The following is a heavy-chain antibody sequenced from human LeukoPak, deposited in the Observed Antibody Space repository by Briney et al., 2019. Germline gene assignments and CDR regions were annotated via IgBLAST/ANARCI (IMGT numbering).Heavy chain of an antibody. CDR1: GGTFSIYA. CDR2: IIPIFGTA. V-gene: IGHV1-69*13. Sequence: SVTVSCKASGGTFSIYAISWVRQTPGQGLEWMGGIIPIFGTANYAQKFQGRVTITADESTSTAYMELSSLRSEDTAVYYCARSNCSSTSCPLLDVWGQGTTVTVSS. CDR3: ARSNCSSTSCPLLDV. D-gene: IGHD2-2*01. J-gene: IGHJ6*02.